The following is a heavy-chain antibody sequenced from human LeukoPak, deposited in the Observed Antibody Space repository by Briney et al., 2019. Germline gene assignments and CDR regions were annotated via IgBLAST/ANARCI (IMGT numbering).Heavy chain of an antibody. CDR2: INPNSGGT. V-gene: IGHV1-2*02. CDR1: GYTFTGYY. D-gene: IGHD3-16*01. CDR3: ARASFWESPINWFAP. Sequence: ASVKVSCKASGYTFTGYYMHWVRQAPGQGLEWMGWINPNSGGTNYAQKFQGRVTMTRDTSTSTVYMELSSLRSEDTAVYYCARASFWESPINWFAPWGQGTLVTVSS. J-gene: IGHJ5*02.